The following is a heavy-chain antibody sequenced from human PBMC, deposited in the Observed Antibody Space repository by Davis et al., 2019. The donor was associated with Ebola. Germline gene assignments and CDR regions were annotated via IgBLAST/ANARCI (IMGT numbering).Heavy chain of an antibody. D-gene: IGHD6-19*01. Sequence: GESLKISCAASGFTFSSYSMTWVRQAPGKGLEWIAYINKNDRTTYYVDSVKGRFTISRDNAKNSLVLQMDDLTVEDTAVYYCTRSRVAAQYWGQGTLVTVSS. CDR1: GFTFSSYS. V-gene: IGHV3-48*04. CDR3: TRSRVAAQY. CDR2: INKNDRTT. J-gene: IGHJ1*01.